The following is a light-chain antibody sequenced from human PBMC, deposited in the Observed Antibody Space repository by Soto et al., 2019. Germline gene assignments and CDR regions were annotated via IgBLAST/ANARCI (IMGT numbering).Light chain of an antibody. CDR3: QQYCSSPPT. V-gene: IGKV3-20*01. CDR2: GAS. Sequence: EIVLTQSPGTLSLSPGERATLSCRASQSVSSNYLAWYQRKPGQAPRLLIYGASSRATDIPRWFSGSGSGTDFTLTITRLEPEDFAVYYCQQYCSSPPTFGLGTKVEFK. J-gene: IGKJ1*01. CDR1: QSVSSNY.